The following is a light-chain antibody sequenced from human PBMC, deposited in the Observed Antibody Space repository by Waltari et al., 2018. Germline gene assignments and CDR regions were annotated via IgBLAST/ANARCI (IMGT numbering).Light chain of an antibody. Sequence: EIVLTQALCTLSLSPGDRATLSCRASQSVSSSYLAWYQQKPGQAPRLLIYGASSRATGIPDRFSGSGSGTDFTLTISRLEPEDFAVYYCQQYGSSPLTFGGGTKVEIK. V-gene: IGKV3-20*01. J-gene: IGKJ4*01. CDR2: GAS. CDR1: QSVSSSY. CDR3: QQYGSSPLT.